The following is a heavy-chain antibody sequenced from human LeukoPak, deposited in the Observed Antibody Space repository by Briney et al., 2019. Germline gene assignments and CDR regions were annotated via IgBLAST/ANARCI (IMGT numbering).Heavy chain of an antibody. V-gene: IGHV4-4*07. CDR2: VYASATT. CDR3: AKTHCGGGSCDKFDS. J-gene: IGHJ5*01. Sequence: SETLSLTCTVSGASISTYFWSWIRQPAGKRMKWIGRVYASATTYYNPSLRSRVTLSIDTSKNQFSLSLNSVTAADTAVYYCAKTHCGGGSCDKFDSWGQGILVTVSS. D-gene: IGHD2-21*01. CDR1: GASISTYF.